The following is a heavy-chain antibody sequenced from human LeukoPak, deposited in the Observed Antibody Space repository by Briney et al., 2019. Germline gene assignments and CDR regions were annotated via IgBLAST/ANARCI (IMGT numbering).Heavy chain of an antibody. J-gene: IGHJ6*03. V-gene: IGHV3-74*01. CDR3: ARSPWYYYYMDV. CDR1: GFTFDDYG. Sequence: GGSLRLSCAASGFTFDDYGMSWVRQAPGKGLVWVSRINSDGSSTSYADSVKGRFTISRDNAKNTLYLQMNSLRAEDTAVYYCARSPWYYYYMDVWGKGTTVTVSS. CDR2: INSDGSST.